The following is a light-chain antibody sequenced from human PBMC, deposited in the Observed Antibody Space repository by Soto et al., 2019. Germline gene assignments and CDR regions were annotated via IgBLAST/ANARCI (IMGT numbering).Light chain of an antibody. CDR2: DVS. V-gene: IGLV2-11*01. CDR1: SSDVGGYNY. J-gene: IGLJ1*01. CDR3: CSYAGSYTLYV. Sequence: QSALTQPRSVSGSPGQSVTSSWTGTSSDVGGYNYVSWYQHHPGKAPKLMIYDVSKRPSGVPDRFSGSKSGNTASLTISGLQAEDEADYYCCSYAGSYTLYVFGTGTKVTVL.